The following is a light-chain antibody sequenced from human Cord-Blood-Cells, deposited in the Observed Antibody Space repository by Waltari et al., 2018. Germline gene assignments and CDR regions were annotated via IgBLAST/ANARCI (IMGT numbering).Light chain of an antibody. CDR2: DAS. CDR3: QQFNSYPLT. V-gene: IGKV1-13*02. CDR1: QGISSA. J-gene: IGKJ4*01. Sequence: AIQLTPSPSSLSASVGDRVTITCQARQGISSALAWYQQKPGKAPKLLIYDASSLESGVPSRFSGSGSGTDFSLTISSLQPEDFATYDCQQFNSYPLTFGGGTKVEIK.